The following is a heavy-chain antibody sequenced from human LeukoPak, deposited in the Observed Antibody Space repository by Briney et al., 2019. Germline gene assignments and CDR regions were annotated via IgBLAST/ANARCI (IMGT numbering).Heavy chain of an antibody. Sequence: GGSLRLSCAVSGFTFRNYGMHWVRQAPGKGLEWVAFIRYDGSNRYYADSMKGRFTISRDNSKNSLYLQMNSLRAEDTAVYYCAFRGGRLDYYFDYWGQGTLVTVSS. J-gene: IGHJ4*02. V-gene: IGHV3-30*02. CDR2: IRYDGSNR. CDR3: AFRGGRLDYYFDY. CDR1: GFTFRNYG. D-gene: IGHD3-10*01.